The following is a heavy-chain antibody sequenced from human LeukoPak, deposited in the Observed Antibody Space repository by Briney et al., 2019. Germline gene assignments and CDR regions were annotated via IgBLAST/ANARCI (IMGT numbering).Heavy chain of an antibody. CDR1: GGSICSSSYY. Sequence: SETLSLTCTVSGGSICSSSYYWGWIRQPPGKGLEWIGSIYYSGSTYYDPSLKSRVTISVDTSKNQFSLKLSSVTAADTAVYYCAKVSWESTNQDFDCWGQGTLVTVSS. J-gene: IGHJ4*02. D-gene: IGHD5/OR15-5a*01. CDR3: AKVSWESTNQDFDC. V-gene: IGHV4-39*01. CDR2: IYYSGST.